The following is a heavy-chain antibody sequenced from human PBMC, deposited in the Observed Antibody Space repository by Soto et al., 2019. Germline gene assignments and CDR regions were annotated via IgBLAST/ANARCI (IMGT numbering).Heavy chain of an antibody. V-gene: IGHV1-69*13. CDR2: IIPIFGTA. D-gene: IGHD3-22*01. CDR3: ARDRNYYDSSAQEGYFDY. J-gene: IGHJ4*02. CDR1: GVTFSSYA. Sequence: ASVKVSCKASGVTFSSYAISWVRQAPGQGLEWMGGIIPIFGTANYAQKFQGRVTITADESTSTAYMELSSLRSEDTAVYYCARDRNYYDSSAQEGYFDYWGQGTLVTVSS.